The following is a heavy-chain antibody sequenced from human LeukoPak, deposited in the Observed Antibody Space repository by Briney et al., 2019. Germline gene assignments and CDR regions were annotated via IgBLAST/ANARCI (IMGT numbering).Heavy chain of an antibody. CDR2: ISGSGGTA. CDR1: GFTFSSYA. V-gene: IGHV3-23*01. J-gene: IGHJ4*02. D-gene: IGHD3-3*01. CDR3: AKDRSSWYYPFDS. Sequence: GGSLRLSCAASGFTFSSYAMTWVRQAPGKGLEWVSSISGSGGTAYHADSVKGRFTISRDNSKKTLYLQMNNLRAEDTAVYYCAKDRSSWYYPFDSWGQGTLVTVSS.